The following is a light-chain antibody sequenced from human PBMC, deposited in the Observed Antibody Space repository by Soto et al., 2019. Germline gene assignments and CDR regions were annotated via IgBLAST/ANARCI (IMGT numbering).Light chain of an antibody. CDR3: LQDYTYPLT. CDR2: GVS. Sequence: IQVTQSPSSLSASVGDRVTISCRASQSISGYLNWYQQKPGKAPNLLIYGVSNLQTGVPSRFSGSGSGTDFTLTISGMQHQDFANYYCLQDYTYPLTFGGGTKGDIK. CDR1: QSISGY. V-gene: IGKV1-6*01. J-gene: IGKJ4*01.